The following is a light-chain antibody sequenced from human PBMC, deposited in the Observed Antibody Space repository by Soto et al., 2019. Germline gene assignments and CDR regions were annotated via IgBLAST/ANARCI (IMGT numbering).Light chain of an antibody. CDR1: QSVLTN. J-gene: IGKJ4*01. CDR2: GAS. Sequence: EIVLTQSPAILSVSPVSGVTLSCRASQSVLTNLAWYQQKLGQAPRLLIYGASTRATGVPARFSGSGSGTEFILTTSSLQSEDFAVYYCQHYNNWLATFGGGTKV. V-gene: IGKV3-15*01. CDR3: QHYNNWLAT.